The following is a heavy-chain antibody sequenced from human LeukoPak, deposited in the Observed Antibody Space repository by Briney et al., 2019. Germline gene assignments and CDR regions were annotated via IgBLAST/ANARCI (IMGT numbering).Heavy chain of an antibody. D-gene: IGHD2-15*01. Sequence: SETLSLTCTVSVGSISSGDYYWSWIRQPPGKGLEWIGYIYYSGSTYYNPSLKSRVTISVDTSKNQFSLKLSSVTSADTAVYYCARGSGRLVVVNDAFYIWGQGTMVTVSS. CDR1: VGSISSGDYY. J-gene: IGHJ3*02. CDR3: ARGSGRLVVVNDAFYI. V-gene: IGHV4-30-4*08. CDR2: IYYSGST.